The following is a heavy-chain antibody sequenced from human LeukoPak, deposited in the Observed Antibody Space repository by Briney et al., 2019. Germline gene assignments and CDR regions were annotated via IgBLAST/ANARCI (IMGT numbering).Heavy chain of an antibody. CDR2: ISAYNGNT. CDR1: GYTFTSYG. V-gene: IGHV1-18*01. J-gene: IGHJ4*02. Sequence: ASVKVSCKASGYTFTSYGISWVRQAPGQGLEWMGWISAYNGNTNYAQKLQGRVTMTTDTSTSTAYMELSRLRSDDTAVYYCARAEPSYDILTGPFDYWGQGTLVTVSS. CDR3: ARAEPSYDILTGPFDY. D-gene: IGHD3-9*01.